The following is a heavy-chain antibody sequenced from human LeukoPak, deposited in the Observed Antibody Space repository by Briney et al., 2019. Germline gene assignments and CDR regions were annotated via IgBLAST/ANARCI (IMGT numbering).Heavy chain of an antibody. V-gene: IGHV1-2*02. Sequence: RASVKVSCKASGYTFTGYYMHWVRQAPGQGLEWMGWINPNSGGTNYAQKFQGRVTMTRDTSISTAYMELSRLRSDDTAVCYCARSLNYQVADYYDSKPHQSGAFDIWGQGTMVTVSS. CDR1: GYTFTGYY. CDR3: ARSLNYQVADYYDSKPHQSGAFDI. J-gene: IGHJ3*02. CDR2: INPNSGGT. D-gene: IGHD3-22*01.